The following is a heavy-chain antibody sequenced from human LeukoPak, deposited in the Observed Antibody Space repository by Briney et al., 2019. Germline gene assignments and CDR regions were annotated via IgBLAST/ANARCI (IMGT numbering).Heavy chain of an antibody. D-gene: IGHD3-10*01. CDR1: GFSVSTNY. CDR2: LYSGGST. J-gene: IGHJ2*01. Sequence: GGSLRLSCEGSGFSVSTNYMNWVRQAPGKGLEWVSILYSGGSTYYAASVKGRFTVSRDSSKNTLYLHMNSLRAEDTAVYYCARVGDHYHWYLDVWGRGTLVTASS. V-gene: IGHV3-53*01. CDR3: ARVGDHYHWYLDV.